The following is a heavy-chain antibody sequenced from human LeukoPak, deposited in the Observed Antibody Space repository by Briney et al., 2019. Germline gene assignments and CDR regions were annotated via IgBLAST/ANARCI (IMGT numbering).Heavy chain of an antibody. CDR2: IYYSGST. J-gene: IGHJ5*02. V-gene: IGHV4-59*01. CDR3: ARDLNNWFDP. CDR1: GGSIGSYY. Sequence: SETLSLTCTVSGGSIGSYYWSWIRQPPGKGLEWIGYIYYSGSTNYNPSLKSRVTISVDTSKNQFSLKLSSVTAADTAVYYCARDLNNWFDPWGQGTLVTVSS.